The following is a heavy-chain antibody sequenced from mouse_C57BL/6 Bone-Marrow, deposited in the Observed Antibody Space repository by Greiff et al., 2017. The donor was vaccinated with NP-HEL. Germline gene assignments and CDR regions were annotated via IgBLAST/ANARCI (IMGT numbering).Heavy chain of an antibody. J-gene: IGHJ2*01. CDR3: ARWSRGYFDY. CDR1: GYSFTGYY. Sequence: VQLQQSGPELVKPGASVKISCKASGYSFTGYYMNWVKQSPEKSLEWIGEINPSTGGTTYNQKFKAKATLTVDKSSSTAYMQLKSLTSEDSAVYYCARWSRGYFDYWGQGTTLTVSS. D-gene: IGHD1-1*01. CDR2: INPSTGGT. V-gene: IGHV1-42*01.